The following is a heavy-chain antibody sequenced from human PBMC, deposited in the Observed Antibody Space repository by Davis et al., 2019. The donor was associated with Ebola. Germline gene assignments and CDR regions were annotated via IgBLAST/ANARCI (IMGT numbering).Heavy chain of an antibody. J-gene: IGHJ4*02. V-gene: IGHV3-73*01. Sequence: GGSLRLSCAASGFTFSGSAMHWVRQASGKGLEWVGRIRSKANSYATAYAASVKGRFTISRDDSKNTAYLQMNSLKTEDTAVYYCTSPNYSGYSKGDYWGQGTLVTVSS. CDR3: TSPNYSGYSKGDY. CDR1: GFTFSGSA. D-gene: IGHD5-12*01. CDR2: IRSKANSYAT.